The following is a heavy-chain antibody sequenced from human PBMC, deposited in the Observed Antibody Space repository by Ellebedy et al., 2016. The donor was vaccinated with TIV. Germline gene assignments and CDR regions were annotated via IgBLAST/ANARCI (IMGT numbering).Heavy chain of an antibody. CDR1: GGSISSSNW. V-gene: IGHV4-4*02. CDR2: IYHSGST. D-gene: IGHD2-15*01. CDR3: ARGREDIVVVVAAGPDAFDI. J-gene: IGHJ3*02. Sequence: MPSETLSLTCAVSGGSISSSNWWSWVRQPPGKGLEWIGEIYHSGSTNYNPSRKSRVTLSVDKSKNQFSLKLSSVTAADTAVYYCARGREDIVVVVAAGPDAFDIWGQGTMVTVSS.